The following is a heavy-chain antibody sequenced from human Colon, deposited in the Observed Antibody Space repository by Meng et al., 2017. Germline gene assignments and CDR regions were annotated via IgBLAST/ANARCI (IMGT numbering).Heavy chain of an antibody. V-gene: IGHV4-61*01. CDR2: IYYSGST. CDR1: GGSVISNSYH. Sequence: VQRQTSGPGWVRSAGTLSHTLTVVGGSVISNSYHWSWTRQPPGQGLDWIGFIYYSGSTNYNPSLKSRVTISVDTSKNQFSLKVSSVTAADTAVYYCARDSGYDKNWFDPWGQGALVTVSS. J-gene: IGHJ5*02. D-gene: IGHD5-12*01. CDR3: ARDSGYDKNWFDP.